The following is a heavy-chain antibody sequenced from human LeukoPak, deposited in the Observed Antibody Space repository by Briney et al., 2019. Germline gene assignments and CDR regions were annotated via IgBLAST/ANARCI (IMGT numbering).Heavy chain of an antibody. CDR3: ARDDWNYSAFDI. D-gene: IGHD1-7*01. J-gene: IGHJ3*02. V-gene: IGHV1-18*01. Sequence: ASVKVSCKASGYAFTNYLINWVRQAPGRGLEWMGWVSTYNGNTNYTQKFQGRITMTTDTSTSTAYMELRSLRSDDTAMYYCARDDWNYSAFDIWGQGTKVTVSS. CDR2: VSTYNGNT. CDR1: GYAFTNYL.